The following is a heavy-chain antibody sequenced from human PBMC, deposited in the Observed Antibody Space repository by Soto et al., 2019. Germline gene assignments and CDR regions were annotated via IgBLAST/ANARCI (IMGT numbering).Heavy chain of an antibody. CDR3: ASGIVGATTYGMDV. V-gene: IGHV3-20*04. D-gene: IGHD1-26*01. CDR1: GFTFDDYG. J-gene: IGHJ6*02. Sequence: GGSLKLSCAASGFTFDDYGMSWVRQAPGKGLEWVSGINWNGGSTGYADSVKGRFTISRDNAKNSLYLQMNSLRAEDTALYYCASGIVGATTYGMDVWGQGTTVTVSS. CDR2: INWNGGST.